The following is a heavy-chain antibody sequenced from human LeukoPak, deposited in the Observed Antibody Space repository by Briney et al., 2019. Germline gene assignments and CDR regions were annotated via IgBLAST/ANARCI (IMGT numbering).Heavy chain of an antibody. J-gene: IGHJ4*02. CDR1: GFTFDDYA. CDR3: AKDRGYSYGSPPGIAVAGTDY. Sequence: GRSLRLSCAASGFTFDDYAMHWVRQAPGKGLEWVSGISWNSGSIGYADSVKGRFTISRDNAKNSLYLQMNSLRAEDTALYYCAKDRGYSYGSPPGIAVAGTDYWGQGTLVTVSS. D-gene: IGHD6-19*01. V-gene: IGHV3-9*01. CDR2: ISWNSGSI.